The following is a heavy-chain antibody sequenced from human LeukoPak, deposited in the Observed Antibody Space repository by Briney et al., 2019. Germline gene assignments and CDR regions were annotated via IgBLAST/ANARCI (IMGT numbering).Heavy chain of an antibody. J-gene: IGHJ6*03. D-gene: IGHD2-2*01. Sequence: GASVKVSCKASGGTFSSYAISWVRQAPGQGLEWMGRIIPILGIASYAQKFQGRVTITADKSTSTAYMELSSLRSEDTAVYYCARSVTSRSPYYYYYMDVWGKGTTVTVSS. CDR3: ARSVTSRSPYYYYYMDV. CDR2: IIPILGIA. CDR1: GGTFSSYA. V-gene: IGHV1-69*04.